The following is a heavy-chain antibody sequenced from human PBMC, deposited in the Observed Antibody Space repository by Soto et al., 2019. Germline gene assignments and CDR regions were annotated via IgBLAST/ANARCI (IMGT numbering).Heavy chain of an antibody. CDR1: GFTFSSYS. J-gene: IGHJ3*02. D-gene: IGHD6-13*01. CDR3: ASQVAAAAGNDAFDI. CDR2: ISSSSSYI. V-gene: IGHV3-21*01. Sequence: GGSLRLSCAASGFTFSSYSMNWVRQAPGKGLEWVSSISSSSSYIYYADSVKGRFTISRDNAKNSLYLQMNSLRAEDTAVYYCASQVAAAAGNDAFDIWGQGTMVTVSS.